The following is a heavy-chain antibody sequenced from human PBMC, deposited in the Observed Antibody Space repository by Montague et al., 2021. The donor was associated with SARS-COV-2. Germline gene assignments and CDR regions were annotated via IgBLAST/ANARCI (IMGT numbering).Heavy chain of an antibody. CDR2: ADTSGIT. CDR1: GGSISSGTYY. Sequence: TLSLTCTVSGGSISSGTYYWGWVRQPAGKGLEWIGRADTSGITTYNPSLGSRITISIDTSANQFSLNLLSVTAADTAVYFCASEVGIGWLSYFDHWGQGTLVAVSS. CDR3: ASEVGIGWLSYFDH. D-gene: IGHD3-22*01. J-gene: IGHJ4*02. V-gene: IGHV4-61*02.